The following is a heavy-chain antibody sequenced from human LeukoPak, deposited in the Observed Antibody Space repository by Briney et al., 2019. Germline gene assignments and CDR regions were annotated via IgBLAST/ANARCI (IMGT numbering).Heavy chain of an antibody. CDR1: GYTFTSYY. CDR3: ARDPAPDSSGYYYVHPFDY. D-gene: IGHD3-22*01. Sequence: ASVKVSCKASGYTFTSYYMHWVRQAPGQGLEWMGIINPSGGSTSYAQKFQGRVTMTRDMSTSTVYMELSSLRSEDTAVYYCARDPAPDSSGYYYVHPFDYWGQGTLVTVSS. V-gene: IGHV1-46*01. CDR2: INPSGGST. J-gene: IGHJ4*02.